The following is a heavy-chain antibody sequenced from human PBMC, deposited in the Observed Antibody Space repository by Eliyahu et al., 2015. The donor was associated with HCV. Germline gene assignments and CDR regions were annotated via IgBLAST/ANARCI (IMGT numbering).Heavy chain of an antibody. Sequence: EVQLVESGGGLVQPGGFLRLSCAASGFTVSSNYXSWVRRAPGKGLGWVSVIYSGGSTYYADSVKGRFTISRDNSKNTLYLQMNSLRAEDTAVYYCARDIRGLCSSTSCQHNYYYYGMDVWGQGTTVTVSS. J-gene: IGHJ6*02. CDR3: ARDIRGLCSSTSCQHNYYYYGMDV. V-gene: IGHV3-66*02. CDR1: GFTVSSNY. D-gene: IGHD2-2*01. CDR2: IYSGGST.